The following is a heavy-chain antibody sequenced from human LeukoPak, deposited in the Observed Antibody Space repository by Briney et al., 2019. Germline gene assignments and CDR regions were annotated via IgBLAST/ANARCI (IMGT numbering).Heavy chain of an antibody. V-gene: IGHV1-69*05. Sequence: ASVKVSCKASGGTFSSYAISWVRQAPGQGLEWMGGIIPIFGTANYAQEFQGRVTITTDESTSTAYMELSSLRSEDTAVYYCARDEVDYYDSSGYYYGGGFDYWGQGTLVTVSS. J-gene: IGHJ4*02. CDR3: ARDEVDYYDSSGYYYGGGFDY. CDR1: GGTFSSYA. CDR2: IIPIFGTA. D-gene: IGHD3-22*01.